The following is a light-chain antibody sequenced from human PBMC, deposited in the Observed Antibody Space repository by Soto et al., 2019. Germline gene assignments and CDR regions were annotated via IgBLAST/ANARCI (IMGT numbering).Light chain of an antibody. CDR1: SSNIGAGYD. J-gene: IGLJ2*01. Sequence: QSVLTQPPSVSGAPGQRVTISCTGSSSNIGAGYDVHWYQQLPGTAPKLLLYGNSNRPSGVPDRFSGSKSGTSASLAITGLQAEYEADYYCQSYDSSLSGSEVFGGGTQLTVL. CDR3: QSYDSSLSGSEV. CDR2: GNS. V-gene: IGLV1-40*01.